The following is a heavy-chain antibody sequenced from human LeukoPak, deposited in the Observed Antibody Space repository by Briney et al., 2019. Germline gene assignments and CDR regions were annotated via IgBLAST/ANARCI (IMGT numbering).Heavy chain of an antibody. CDR3: TRDAYNFNDFDY. CDR2: VSSHGNDG. D-gene: IGHD5-24*01. J-gene: IGHJ4*02. Sequence: PGRSLRHSCAVSEFTFSHFAMHWVRQAPGKGLEWVAVVSSHGNDGYYADSVKGRFTISRDNSKNTLYLQIDSLRAEDTAIYYCTRDAYNFNDFDYWGQGTLVTVSS. V-gene: IGHV3-30*01. CDR1: EFTFSHFA.